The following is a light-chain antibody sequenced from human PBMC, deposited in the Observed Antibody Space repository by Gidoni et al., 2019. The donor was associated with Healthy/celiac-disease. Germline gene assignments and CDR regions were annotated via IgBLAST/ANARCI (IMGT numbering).Light chain of an antibody. CDR3: QQRSNWPPWT. Sequence: EIVLTQSPATLSLSPGERATLSCRARQSVSSYLAWYQQKPGQAPRLLIYDASNRATGIPARFSGSGAGTEFTLTISSLEPEDFAVYYCQQRSNWPPWTFGQGTKVEIK. CDR2: DAS. CDR1: QSVSSY. J-gene: IGKJ1*01. V-gene: IGKV3-11*01.